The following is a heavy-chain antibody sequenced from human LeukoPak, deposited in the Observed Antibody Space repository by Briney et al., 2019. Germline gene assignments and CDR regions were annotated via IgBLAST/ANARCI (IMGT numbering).Heavy chain of an antibody. D-gene: IGHD4-17*01. Sequence: PSETLSLTCTVCGGSISTTNSYWGWIRQPPGKGLEWIGNVDSSGTSHYNPSLRSRVTISVDTSKSHFSLKLTSVTAADTALYDCARLIDYGGFYFYYYMDVWGKGTTVAVSS. CDR2: VDSSGTS. CDR1: GGSISTTNSY. CDR3: ARLIDYGGFYFYYYMDV. J-gene: IGHJ6*03. V-gene: IGHV4-39*02.